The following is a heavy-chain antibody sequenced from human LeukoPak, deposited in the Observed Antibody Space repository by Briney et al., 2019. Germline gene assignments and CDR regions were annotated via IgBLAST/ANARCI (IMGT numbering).Heavy chain of an antibody. J-gene: IGHJ4*02. CDR2: ISGDGDIT. CDR1: GFSFDDYA. V-gene: IGHV3-43*02. Sequence: PGGSLRLSCAASGFSFDDYAMEWVRQAPGKGLEWVSHISGDGDITYYADSVKGRFTISRDNSKNSLYLQMNSLRTEDTALYYCAEGRYYFDYWGQGTLVTVSS. CDR3: AEGRYYFDY.